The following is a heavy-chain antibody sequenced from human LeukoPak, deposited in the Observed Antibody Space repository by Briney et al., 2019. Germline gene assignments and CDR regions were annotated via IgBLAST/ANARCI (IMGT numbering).Heavy chain of an antibody. D-gene: IGHD3-9*01. J-gene: IGHJ4*02. CDR2: IIPIFGTA. Sequence: GSSVKVSCKASGGTFSSYAISWVRQAPGQGLEWMGGIIPIFGTANYAQKFQGRVTITADESTSTAYMELSSLRSEDTAVYYCASAPRTTDILTGYYHPYYFDYWGQGTLVTVSS. CDR3: ASAPRTTDILTGYYHPYYFDY. V-gene: IGHV1-69*01. CDR1: GGTFSSYA.